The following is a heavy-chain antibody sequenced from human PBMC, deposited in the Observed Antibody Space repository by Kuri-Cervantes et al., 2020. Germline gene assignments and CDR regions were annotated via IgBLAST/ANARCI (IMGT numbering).Heavy chain of an antibody. CDR1: GFTFSSYS. V-gene: IGHV3-21*01. J-gene: IGHJ4*02. D-gene: IGHD3-22*01. CDR3: ARSSYYYDSSGYYYGDY. CDR2: ISSSSSYI. Sequence: GESLKISCAASGFTFSSYSTNWVRQAPGKGLEWVSSISSSSSYIYYADSVKGRFTISRDNAKNSLYLQMNSLRAEDTAVYYCARSSYYYDSSGYYYGDYWGQGTLVTDSS.